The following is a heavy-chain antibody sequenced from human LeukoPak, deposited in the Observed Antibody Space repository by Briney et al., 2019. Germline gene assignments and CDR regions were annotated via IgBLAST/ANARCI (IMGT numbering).Heavy chain of an antibody. Sequence: ASVKVSCKASGYTFTSYGISWVRQAPGQGLEWMGWISAYNGNTNYAQKFQGRVTITRNTSISTAYMELSSLRSEDTAVYYCARGRYSGSSNWFDPWGQGTLVTVSS. J-gene: IGHJ5*02. CDR1: GYTFTSYG. CDR2: ISAYNGNT. CDR3: ARGRYSGSSNWFDP. V-gene: IGHV1-18*01. D-gene: IGHD1-26*01.